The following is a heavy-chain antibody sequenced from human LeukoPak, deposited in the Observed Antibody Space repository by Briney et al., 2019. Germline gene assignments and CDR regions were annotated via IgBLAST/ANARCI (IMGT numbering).Heavy chain of an antibody. CDR3: ARSCSSTSCSDY. Sequence: GGSLRLSCAASGFTFSSYSMNWVRQAPGKGLEWVSSISSSRSYIYYADSVKGRFTISRDNAKNSLYLQMNSLRAEDTAVYYCARSCSSTSCSDYWGQGTLVTVSS. D-gene: IGHD2-2*01. CDR1: GFTFSSYS. J-gene: IGHJ4*02. CDR2: ISSSRSYI. V-gene: IGHV3-21*01.